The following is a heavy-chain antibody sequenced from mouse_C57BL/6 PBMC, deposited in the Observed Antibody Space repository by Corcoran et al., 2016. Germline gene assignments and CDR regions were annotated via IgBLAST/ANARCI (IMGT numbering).Heavy chain of an antibody. CDR2: INTYSGVP. D-gene: IGHD2-4*01. V-gene: IGHV9-3*01. CDR1: GYTFTTYG. CDR3: ARCDYVDY. Sequence: QIQLVQSGPELKKPGETVKISCKASGYTFTTYGMSWVKQAPGKGLKWMGWINTYSGVPTYADDFKGRFAFSLETSASTAYLQINNLKNEDTATYFCARCDYVDYWGQGTTLTVSS. J-gene: IGHJ2*01.